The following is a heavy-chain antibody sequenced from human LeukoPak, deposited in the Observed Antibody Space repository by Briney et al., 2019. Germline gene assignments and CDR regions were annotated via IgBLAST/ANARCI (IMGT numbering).Heavy chain of an antibody. J-gene: IGHJ5*02. D-gene: IGHD1-26*01. CDR1: GFTFSGSA. V-gene: IGHV3-73*01. CDR3: TGDSGTYTWCDP. Sequence: GGSPILSCAASGFTFSGSAIHWVRHSSGKRLEWVGQIDKKDKGYATATAYAESVKGRFTISRDDSINMAYLHMKTPKTEDTALYYCTGDSGTYTWCDPWGQGTLVTVSS. CDR2: IDKKDKGYATAT.